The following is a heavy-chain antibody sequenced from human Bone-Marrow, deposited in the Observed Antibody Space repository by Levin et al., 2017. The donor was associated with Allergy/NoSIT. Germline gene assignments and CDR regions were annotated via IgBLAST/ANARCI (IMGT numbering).Heavy chain of an antibody. CDR2: ISSDGRST. D-gene: IGHD3-3*02. CDR1: GFTFSTYS. Sequence: GGSLRLSCAASGFTFSTYSMNWVRQAPGKGLEWVSFISSDGRSTYYGDSVKGRFTISRDNAKNSLYLQMNSLSAEDTAIYYCARDLSVWGQGTLVTVSS. CDR3: ARDLSV. J-gene: IGHJ4*02. V-gene: IGHV3-21*06.